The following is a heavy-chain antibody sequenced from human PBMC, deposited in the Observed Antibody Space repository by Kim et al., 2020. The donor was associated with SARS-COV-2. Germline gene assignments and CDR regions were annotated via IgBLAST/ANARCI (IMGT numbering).Heavy chain of an antibody. V-gene: IGHV3-23*01. CDR2: ISGSGDTT. Sequence: GGSLRLSCAAPGFTFSSFAMSWVRQAPGKGLEWVTAISGSGDTTYYADSVKGRFTISRDNSKSTWYLQMKSLRAEDTAVYYCAKSSTTSCYTLIYYWGQG. CDR3: AKSSTTSCYTLIYY. D-gene: IGHD2-2*02. CDR1: GFTFSSFA. J-gene: IGHJ4*02.